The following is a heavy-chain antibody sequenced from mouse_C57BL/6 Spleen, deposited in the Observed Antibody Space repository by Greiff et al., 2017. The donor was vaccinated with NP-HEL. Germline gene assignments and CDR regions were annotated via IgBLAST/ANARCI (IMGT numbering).Heavy chain of an antibody. D-gene: IGHD4-1*01. CDR2: IRNKANNHAT. J-gene: IGHJ2*01. CDR3: TSHNWDGYFDY. CDR1: GFTFSDAW. V-gene: IGHV6-6*01. Sequence: EVKLVESGGGLVQPGGSMKLSCAASGFTFSDAWMDWVRQSPEKGLEWVAEIRNKANNHATYYAESVKGRFTISRDDSKSSVYLQMNSLRAEDTGIYYCTSHNWDGYFDYWGQGTTLTVSS.